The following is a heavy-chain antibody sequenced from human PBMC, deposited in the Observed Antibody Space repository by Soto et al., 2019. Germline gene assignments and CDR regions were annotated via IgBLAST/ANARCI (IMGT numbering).Heavy chain of an antibody. D-gene: IGHD2-15*01. CDR2: FSAYNGNT. V-gene: IGHV1-18*04. J-gene: IGHJ4*02. CDR3: VWSCTGGGCSDY. Sequence: ASVKVSCKASGNPFISYAISWVRQAPGQGLEWMGRFSAYNGNTIYAQKFHDRLTLTTDTSTTTAYMELRSLTSDDTAVYYCVWSCTGGGCSDYWGQGTLVTVSS. CDR1: GNPFISYA.